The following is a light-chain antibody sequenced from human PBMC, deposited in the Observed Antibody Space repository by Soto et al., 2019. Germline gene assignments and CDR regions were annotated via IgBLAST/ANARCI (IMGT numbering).Light chain of an antibody. CDR2: DAS. Sequence: EIVLTQSPATRSLSPGERATLSGRASQSVSSYLAWYQQKPGQAPRLLIYDASNRATGIPARFSGSGSGTDFTLTISSLEPEDFAVYYCQQRSNWPRTFGQGTKVEIK. V-gene: IGKV3-11*01. J-gene: IGKJ1*01. CDR1: QSVSSY. CDR3: QQRSNWPRT.